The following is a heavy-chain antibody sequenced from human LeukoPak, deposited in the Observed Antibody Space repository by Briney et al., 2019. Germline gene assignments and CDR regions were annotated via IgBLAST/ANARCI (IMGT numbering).Heavy chain of an antibody. CDR1: GGSISSSSDY. D-gene: IGHD3-3*01. CDR3: ARGVVSNWFDP. V-gene: IGHV4-39*07. CDR2: IYYSGST. Sequence: PSETLSLTCSVSGGSISSSSDYWGWIRQPPGKGLEWIASIYYSGSTYYNPSLKGRVTMSLDTSKNQFSLRLNSVTAADTAVYYCARGVVSNWFDPWGQGTLVTVSS. J-gene: IGHJ5*02.